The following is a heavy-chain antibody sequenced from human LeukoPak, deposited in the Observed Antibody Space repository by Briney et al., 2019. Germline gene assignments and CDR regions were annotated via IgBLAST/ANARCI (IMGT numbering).Heavy chain of an antibody. V-gene: IGHV3-23*01. J-gene: IGHJ4*02. Sequence: GGSQTLSCAASEFTFSSYAMSWVRQAPGKGLEWVSAISGSGSSTYYADSVKGRFTISRDNSKNTLYLQMNSLRAEDTAVYYCARKDAYRSLTGYFDYWAQGTLVTVSS. D-gene: IGHD7-27*01. CDR2: ISGSGSST. CDR1: EFTFSSYA. CDR3: ARKDAYRSLTGYFDY.